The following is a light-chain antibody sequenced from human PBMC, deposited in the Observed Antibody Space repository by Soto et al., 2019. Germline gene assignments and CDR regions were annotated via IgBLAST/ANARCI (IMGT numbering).Light chain of an antibody. Sequence: QSVLTQPASVSGSPGQSITISCTGISSDVGGYNYVSWYQQHPGQAPKLMIYDVTDRPSGVSSRFSGSKSGNTASLTISGLQAEDEADYFCSSYTSGSTLFGGGTKLTVL. CDR2: DVT. V-gene: IGLV2-14*01. CDR1: SSDVGGYNY. CDR3: SSYTSGSTL. J-gene: IGLJ2*01.